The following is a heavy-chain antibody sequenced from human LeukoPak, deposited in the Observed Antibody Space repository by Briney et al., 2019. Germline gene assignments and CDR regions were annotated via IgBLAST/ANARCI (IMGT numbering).Heavy chain of an antibody. CDR1: GYTFTTHA. CDR3: ARAYDYGDAGLPRD. Sequence: ASVKVSCKASGYTFTTHAISWVRQAPGQGLEWVGWISTYNGNTNYAQKLQGRVTMTTDTSTSTAYMELRSLTSDDTAVYYCARAYDYGDAGLPRDWGQGTLVTVSS. V-gene: IGHV1-18*01. CDR2: ISTYNGNT. D-gene: IGHD4-17*01. J-gene: IGHJ4*02.